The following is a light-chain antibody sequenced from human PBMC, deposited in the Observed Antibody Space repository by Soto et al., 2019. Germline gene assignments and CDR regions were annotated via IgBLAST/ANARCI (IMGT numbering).Light chain of an antibody. CDR2: EVS. Sequence: QSALTQPASVSGSPGQSITISCTGTSYDILNYNFVSWYQQHPGKAPKLMIYEVSNRPSGVSNRFSGSKSGNTASLTISGLQAEDEADYYCSSYTSIHTWVFGGGTKLTVL. V-gene: IGLV2-14*01. J-gene: IGLJ3*02. CDR1: SYDILNYNF. CDR3: SSYTSIHTWV.